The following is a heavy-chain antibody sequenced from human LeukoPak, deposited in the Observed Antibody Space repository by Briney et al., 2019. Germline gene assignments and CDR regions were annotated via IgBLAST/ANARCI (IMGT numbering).Heavy chain of an antibody. CDR3: ARGDYYDSSGYRD. Sequence: GGSLRLSCAASGFSFGDFYMTWIRQAPGKGLEWLSHISPSSTYTNFADSVKGRFTISRDNANNSLYLQMNSLRAEDTAVYYCARGDYYDSSGYRDWGQGTLVTVSS. CDR2: ISPSSTYT. V-gene: IGHV3-11*06. D-gene: IGHD3-22*01. CDR1: GFSFGDFY. J-gene: IGHJ4*02.